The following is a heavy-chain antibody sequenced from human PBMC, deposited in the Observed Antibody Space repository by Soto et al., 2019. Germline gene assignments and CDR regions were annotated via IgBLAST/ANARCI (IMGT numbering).Heavy chain of an antibody. CDR3: ARDQVQMQYYGHTLDV. J-gene: IGHJ6*02. V-gene: IGHV3-33*01. D-gene: IGHD1-1*01. CDR2: IWYDGSNQ. Sequence: QVQLVESGGGVVQPGRSLRLSCVVSGFTFSNYGMHWVRQAPGKGLEWVADIWYDGSNQRYADSVEGRFTISRDNSKNTLYLQMNGLSVEDTAVDYCARDQVQMQYYGHTLDVWGQGTTVTVSS. CDR1: GFTFSNYG.